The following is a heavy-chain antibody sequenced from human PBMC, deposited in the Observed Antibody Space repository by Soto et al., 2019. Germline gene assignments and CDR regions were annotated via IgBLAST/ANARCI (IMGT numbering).Heavy chain of an antibody. Sequence: QVQLVESGGGVVQAGRSLRLSCAASGFSFNSYGMHWVRQAPDKGLEWVAVITSDGSNEYYADSVRGRFTISRDNSRNALYLQMNSLRAEDTAVYYCAKDRWLRLGGDYWGQGTLVTVDS. CDR3: AKDRWLRLGGDY. D-gene: IGHD5-12*01. J-gene: IGHJ4*02. V-gene: IGHV3-30*18. CDR2: ITSDGSNE. CDR1: GFSFNSYG.